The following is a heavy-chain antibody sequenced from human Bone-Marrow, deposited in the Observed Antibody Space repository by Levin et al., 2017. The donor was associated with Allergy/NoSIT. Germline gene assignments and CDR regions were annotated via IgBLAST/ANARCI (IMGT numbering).Heavy chain of an antibody. V-gene: IGHV4-4*07. Sequence: SQTLSLTCTVSGGSISSYYWSWIRQSAGKGLEWIGHIYTNGTTQYNPSLKSRATMAVDTSKHQFSLRLSSATAADTAIYFCAREGILSFGDYYGLDVWGQGTTVTVSS. J-gene: IGHJ6*02. CDR1: GGSISSYY. D-gene: IGHD2-15*01. CDR2: IYTNGTT. CDR3: AREGILSFGDYYGLDV.